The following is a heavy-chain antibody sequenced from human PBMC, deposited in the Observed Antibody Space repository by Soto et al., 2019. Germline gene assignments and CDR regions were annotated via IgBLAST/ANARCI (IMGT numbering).Heavy chain of an antibody. CDR3: ARDEARIEVFGVVYYFDY. CDR2: INAGNGDT. V-gene: IGHV1-3*01. Sequence: ASVKVSCKASGYTFSSHAIHWLRQAPGQRLEWMGWINAGNGDTNYSQKFQGRVAFTTDTSARSAYMELSTLRSEDTAVYYCARDEARIEVFGVVYYFDYWGQGTVVTVYS. J-gene: IGHJ4*02. CDR1: GYTFSSHA. D-gene: IGHD3-3*01.